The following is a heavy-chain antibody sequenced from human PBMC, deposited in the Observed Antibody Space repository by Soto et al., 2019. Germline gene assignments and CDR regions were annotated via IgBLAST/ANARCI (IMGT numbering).Heavy chain of an antibody. D-gene: IGHD5-12*01. CDR2: IYHSGST. V-gene: IGHV4-30-2*01. Sequence: SETLSLTCAVSGGSISSGGYSWSWIRQPPGKGLEWIGYIYHSGSTYYNPSLKSRVTISVDRSKNQFSLKLSSVTAADTAVYYCARDSKRGYSGYDYYYYGMDVWGQGTTVTVSS. J-gene: IGHJ6*02. CDR1: GGSISSGGYS. CDR3: ARDSKRGYSGYDYYYYGMDV.